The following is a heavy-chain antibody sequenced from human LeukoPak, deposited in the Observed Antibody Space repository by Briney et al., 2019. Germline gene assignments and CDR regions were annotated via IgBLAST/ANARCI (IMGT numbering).Heavy chain of an antibody. CDR2: IYYSGST. J-gene: IGHJ5*02. V-gene: IGHV4-59*01. CDR1: GGSISSYY. D-gene: IGHD6-19*01. Sequence: PSETLSLTCTVSGGSISSYYWSWIRQPPGEGLEWIGYIYYSGSTNYNPSLKSRVTISVDTSKNQFSLKLSSVTAADTAVYYCARDQMDYSSGWSNWFDPWGQGTLVTVSS. CDR3: ARDQMDYSSGWSNWFDP.